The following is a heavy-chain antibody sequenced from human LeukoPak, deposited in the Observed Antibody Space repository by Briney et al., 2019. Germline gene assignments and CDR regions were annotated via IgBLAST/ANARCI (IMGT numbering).Heavy chain of an antibody. J-gene: IGHJ5*02. CDR1: GGSMSSYY. CDR2: LYYSGST. D-gene: IGHD1-26*01. CDR3: ARHGSYSGSYYGGHWFDP. Sequence: SETLSLTCTVSGGSMSSYYWSWIRQPPGKGLEWIGYLYYSGSTNYNPSLKSRVTISVDTSKNQFSLKLSSVTAADTAVYYCARHGSYSGSYYGGHWFDPWGQGTLVTVSS. V-gene: IGHV4-59*08.